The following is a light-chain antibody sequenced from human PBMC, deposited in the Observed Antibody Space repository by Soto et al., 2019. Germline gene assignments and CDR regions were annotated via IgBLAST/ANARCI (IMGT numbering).Light chain of an antibody. CDR2: LGS. J-gene: IGKJ1*01. V-gene: IGKV2-28*01. CDR3: MQDLQTPWT. Sequence: DIVMTQSPLSLPVTPGEPASISCRSSQSLLHSNGYNYLDWYLQKPGQSPQLLIYLGSNRASGVPDRFSGGGSGTDFTLKISRVEAEDVRVYYCMQDLQTPWTFGQGTKVEIK. CDR1: QSLLHSNGYNY.